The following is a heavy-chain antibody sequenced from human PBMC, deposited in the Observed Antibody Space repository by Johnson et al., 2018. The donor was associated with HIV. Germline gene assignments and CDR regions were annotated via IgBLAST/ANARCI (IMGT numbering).Heavy chain of an antibody. V-gene: IGHV3-73*02. Sequence: EQLVESGGGLVQPGGSLKLSCAASGFTFSGSAMHWVCQASGKGLEWVGRIRSKANSYVTAYAASVKGRFTISRDDSKNTLYLQMNSLRAEDTAVYYCASSALGIMGAFDIWGQGTMVTASS. D-gene: IGHD7-27*01. CDR1: GFTFSGSA. CDR3: ASSALGIMGAFDI. CDR2: IRSKANSYVT. J-gene: IGHJ3*02.